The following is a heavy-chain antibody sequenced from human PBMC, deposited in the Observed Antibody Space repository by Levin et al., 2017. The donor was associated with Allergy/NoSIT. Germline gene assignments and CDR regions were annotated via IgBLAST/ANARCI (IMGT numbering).Heavy chain of an antibody. CDR2: LSHDGSSK. CDR1: GFTFSNYG. Sequence: GGSLRLSCAASGFTFSNYGMHWVRQAPGKGLEWVAALSHDGSSKYSLDSMKGRFIISRDNSMNTLYLQMNGLRTEDTAVYFCVKGPGAGASYFEYWGQGTLVTVSS. J-gene: IGHJ4*02. V-gene: IGHV3-30*18. D-gene: IGHD1-26*01. CDR3: VKGPGAGASYFEY.